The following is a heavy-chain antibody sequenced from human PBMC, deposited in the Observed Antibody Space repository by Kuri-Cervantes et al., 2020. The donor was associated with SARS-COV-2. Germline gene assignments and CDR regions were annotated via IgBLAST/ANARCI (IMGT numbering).Heavy chain of an antibody. CDR2: IKQDGSEK. D-gene: IGHD3-16*01. V-gene: IGHV3-7*01. J-gene: IGHJ4*02. CDR1: GFTFSSYW. Sequence: GESLKISCAASGFTFSSYWMSWVRQAPGKGLEWEANIKQDGSEKYYVDSVKGPFTISRDNAKNSLYLQMNSLRAEDTAVYYCARWGVYYFDFWGQGTLVTVSS. CDR3: ARWGVYYFDF.